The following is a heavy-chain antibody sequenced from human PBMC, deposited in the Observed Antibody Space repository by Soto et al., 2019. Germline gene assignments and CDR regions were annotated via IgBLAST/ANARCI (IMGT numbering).Heavy chain of an antibody. Sequence: PGESLKISCKRSGYSFTSYWISWVRQMPGTGLEWMGRIDTSDSYTNYSPSFQGHVTISADKSISTAYLQWSSLKASDTAMYYCARLVTRITRYPMGYYYGMDVWGQGTTVTVSS. CDR2: IDTSDSYT. D-gene: IGHD3-10*01. CDR3: ARLVTRITRYPMGYYYGMDV. V-gene: IGHV5-10-1*01. J-gene: IGHJ6*02. CDR1: GYSFTSYW.